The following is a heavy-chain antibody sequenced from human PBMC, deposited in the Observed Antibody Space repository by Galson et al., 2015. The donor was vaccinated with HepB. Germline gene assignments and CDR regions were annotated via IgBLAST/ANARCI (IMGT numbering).Heavy chain of an antibody. CDR3: ARDKGPTTRDTIFGVVHYYYYGMDV. CDR2: IIPIFGTA. D-gene: IGHD3-3*01. CDR1: GGTFSSYA. J-gene: IGHJ6*02. V-gene: IGHV1-69*06. Sequence: SVKVSCKASGGTFSSYAISWVRQAPGQGLEWMGGIIPIFGTANYAQKFQGRVTITADKSTSTAYMELRSLRSDDTAVYYCARDKGPTTRDTIFGVVHYYYYGMDVWGQGTTVTVSS.